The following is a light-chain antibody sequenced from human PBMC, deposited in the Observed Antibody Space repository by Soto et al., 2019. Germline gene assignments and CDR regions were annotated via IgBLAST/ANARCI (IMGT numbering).Light chain of an antibody. Sequence: QPVLTQPPSVSGSPGQSVTISCTGTSSDVGSYNRVSWHQQPPGTAPKLMIYEVSNRPSGVPDRFSGSKSGNTASLTISGLQDEDEADYYCSSYTSSITLLFGGGTKLTVL. CDR3: SSYTSSITLL. CDR2: EVS. CDR1: SSDVGSYNR. J-gene: IGLJ2*01. V-gene: IGLV2-18*02.